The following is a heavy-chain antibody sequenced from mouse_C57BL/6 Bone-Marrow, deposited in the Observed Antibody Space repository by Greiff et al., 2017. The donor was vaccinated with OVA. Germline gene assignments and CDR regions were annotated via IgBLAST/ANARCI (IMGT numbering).Heavy chain of an antibody. CDR2: IDPENGDT. D-gene: IGHD2-1*01. Sequence: EVQLQQSGAELVRPGASVKLSCTASGFNIKDDYMHWVKQRPEQGLEWIGWIDPENGDTEYASKFQGKATITADTSSNTDYLQLSSLTSEDTAVYYCTSYGNFDYWGQVTTLTVSS. V-gene: IGHV14-4*01. CDR3: TSYGNFDY. J-gene: IGHJ2*01. CDR1: GFNIKDDY.